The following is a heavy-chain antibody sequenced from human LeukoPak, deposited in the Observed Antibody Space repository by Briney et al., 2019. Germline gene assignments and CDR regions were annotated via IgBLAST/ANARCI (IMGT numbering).Heavy chain of an antibody. J-gene: IGHJ4*02. Sequence: GGSLRLSCAASGFTFSSYAMHWVRQAPGKGLEWVAVISYDGSNKYYADSVKGRFTISRDNSKNTLYLQMNSLRAEDTAMYYCARGAYSVDYWGQGTLVTVSS. CDR2: ISYDGSNK. D-gene: IGHD1-26*01. V-gene: IGHV3-30-3*01. CDR1: GFTFSSYA. CDR3: ARGAYSVDY.